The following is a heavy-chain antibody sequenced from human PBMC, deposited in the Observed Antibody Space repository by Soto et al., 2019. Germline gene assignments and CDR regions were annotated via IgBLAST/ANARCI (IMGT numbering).Heavy chain of an antibody. CDR2: MFYSGSS. D-gene: IGHD3-16*01. CDR1: GGSISSGSYY. V-gene: IGHV4-31*03. J-gene: IGHJ5*02. CDR3: ARGVREWFDP. Sequence: PSETLSLTCTASGGSISSGSYYWSWIRQHPGKGLEWIGYMFYSGSSYYNPSLMSRVTISVDTSKNQFSLTLSSVTAADTAVYYCARGVREWFDPWGQGTLVTVSS.